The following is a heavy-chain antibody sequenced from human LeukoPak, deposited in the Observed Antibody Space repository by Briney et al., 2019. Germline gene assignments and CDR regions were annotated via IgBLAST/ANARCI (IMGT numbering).Heavy chain of an antibody. J-gene: IGHJ6*03. V-gene: IGHV3-48*02. D-gene: IGHD3-10*01. CDR1: GFTFSSYS. Sequence: GGSLRLSCAASGFTFSSYSMNWVRQAPGKGLEWVSYISSSSSTIYYADSVKGRFTISRDNAKNSLYLQMNSLRDEDTAVYYCAREKGAPYGSGSYVAFFNYYYYMDVWGKGTTVTVSS. CDR2: ISSSSSTI. CDR3: AREKGAPYGSGSYVAFFNYYYYMDV.